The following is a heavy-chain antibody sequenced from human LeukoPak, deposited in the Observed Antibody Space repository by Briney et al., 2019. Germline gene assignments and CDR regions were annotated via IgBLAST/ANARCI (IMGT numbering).Heavy chain of an antibody. Sequence: SETLSLTCTVSGRSISSYYWIWTRQPPGKGLEWIGYIYYSGSTNYNPYLKSRVTISVDTSKNQFSLKLSSVTAAETAVYYCARDYYDSSGYYKWFDPRGQGTLVTVSS. D-gene: IGHD3-22*01. J-gene: IGHJ5*02. CDR2: IYYSGST. CDR1: GRSISSYY. CDR3: ARDYYDSSGYYKWFDP. V-gene: IGHV4-59*12.